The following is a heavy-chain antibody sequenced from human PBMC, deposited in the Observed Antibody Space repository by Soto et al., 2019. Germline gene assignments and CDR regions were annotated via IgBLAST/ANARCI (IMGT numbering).Heavy chain of an antibody. CDR2: IIPIFGTA. CDR3: ARSEYSSIPAGCPYCYYYGMDV. J-gene: IGHJ6*02. V-gene: IGHV1-69*01. D-gene: IGHD6-6*01. CDR1: GGTFSSYA. Sequence: QVQLVQSGAEVKKPGSSVKVSCKASGGTFSSYAISWVRQAPGQGLEWMGGIIPIFGTANYAQKFQGRVTITADESTSTAYMELSSLRSEDTAVYYCARSEYSSIPAGCPYCYYYGMDVWGQGTTVTVSS.